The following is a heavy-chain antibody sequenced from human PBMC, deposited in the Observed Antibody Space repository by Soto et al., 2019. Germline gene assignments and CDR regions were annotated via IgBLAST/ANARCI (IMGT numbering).Heavy chain of an antibody. D-gene: IGHD3-22*01. J-gene: IGHJ4*02. CDR2: ISWDGGST. V-gene: IGHV3-43*01. CDR1: GFTFDDYT. Sequence: GGSLRLSCAASGFTFDDYTMHWVRQAPGKGLEWVPLISWDGGSTYYADSVKGRFTISRDNSKNSLYLQMNSLRTEDTALYYCAKDIRGPYYYDSSAFDYWGQGTLVTVSS. CDR3: AKDIRGPYYYDSSAFDY.